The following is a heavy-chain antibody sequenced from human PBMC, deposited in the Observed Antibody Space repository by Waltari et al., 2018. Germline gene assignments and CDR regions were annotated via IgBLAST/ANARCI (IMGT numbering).Heavy chain of an antibody. J-gene: IGHJ5*02. CDR3: ARDGIVGQQLNWFDP. CDR1: GGSISSSSYY. Sequence: QLQLQESGPGLVKPSETLSLTCTVSGGSISSSSYYWGWIRQPPGKGLEWIGSIYYSGSTYYNPSLKSRVTISVDTSKNQFSLKLSSVTAADTAVYYCARDGIVGQQLNWFDPWGQGTLVTVSS. V-gene: IGHV4-39*07. D-gene: IGHD6-13*01. CDR2: IYYSGST.